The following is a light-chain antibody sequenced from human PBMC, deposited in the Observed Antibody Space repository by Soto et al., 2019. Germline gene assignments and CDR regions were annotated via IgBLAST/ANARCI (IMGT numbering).Light chain of an antibody. CDR3: QQYGSSFTWT. V-gene: IGKV3-20*01. CDR2: GAS. CDR1: QSVSSSY. Sequence: EIVLTQSPGTLSLSPGERATLSCRASQSVSSSYLAWCQQKPGQAPRLLIYGASSRATGIPDRFSGSGSGTDFTLTISRLEPEDFAVYYCQQYGSSFTWTFGQGTKVDIK. J-gene: IGKJ1*01.